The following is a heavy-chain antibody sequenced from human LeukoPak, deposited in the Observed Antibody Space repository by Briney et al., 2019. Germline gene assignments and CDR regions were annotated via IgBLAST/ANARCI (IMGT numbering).Heavy chain of an antibody. J-gene: IGHJ4*02. V-gene: IGHV3-21*01. CDR3: AREEGQLAV. Sequence: GGSLRLSCAASGFTFSGYSMTWVRQAPGKGLEWVSSISTSNSYRYYADSVKGRFSISRDNAKNSLYLQMNSLRTEDTAVYYCAREEGQLAVWGPGTLVTVSS. CDR2: ISTSNSYR. D-gene: IGHD5-18*01. CDR1: GFTFSGYS.